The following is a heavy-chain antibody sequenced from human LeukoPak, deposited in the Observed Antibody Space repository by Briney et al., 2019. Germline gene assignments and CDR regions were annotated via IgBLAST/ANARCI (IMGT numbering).Heavy chain of an antibody. CDR2: NNHSGST. D-gene: IGHD4-4*01. V-gene: IGHV4-34*01. CDR1: CGAFSGYY. J-gene: IGHJ6*02. CDR3: ARAYSNFPYYYYYYGMDV. Sequence: SETLSPTFAVYCGAFSGYYWSWVRQPPGKGVEWVGGNNHSGSTNYNPSLKSRVTISVDTSKNQFSLKLSSVTAADTAVYYCARAYSNFPYYYYYYGMDVWGQGTTVTVSS.